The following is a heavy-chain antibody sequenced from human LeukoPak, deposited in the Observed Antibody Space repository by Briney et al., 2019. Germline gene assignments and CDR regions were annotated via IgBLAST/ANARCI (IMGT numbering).Heavy chain of an antibody. V-gene: IGHV3-9*01. D-gene: IGHD3-10*01. J-gene: IGHJ6*03. CDR2: ISYNSGSI. CDR3: AKDKGTMVRGVILPDYYYYYMDV. Sequence: GGSLRLSCAASGFTFDDYAMHWVRQAPGKGLEWVSGISYNSGSIGYADSVKGRFTISRDNAKNSLYLQMNSLRAEDTALYYCAKDKGTMVRGVILPDYYYYYMDVWGKGTTVTGSS. CDR1: GFTFDDYA.